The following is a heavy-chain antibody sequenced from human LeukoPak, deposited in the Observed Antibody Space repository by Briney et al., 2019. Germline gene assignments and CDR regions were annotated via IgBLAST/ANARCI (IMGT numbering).Heavy chain of an antibody. CDR3: AREGYYAFDY. CDR1: GFTFSYYP. CDR2: MSHDGSSE. V-gene: IGHV3-30-3*01. J-gene: IGHJ4*02. D-gene: IGHD3-22*01. Sequence: GGSLRLSCAASGFTFSYYPMHWVRQAPGKGLECVAVMSHDGSSEYYADSVKGRFTISRDNSEKTLYLHMNSLRVEDTAVYYCAREGYYAFDYWGQGTLATVSS.